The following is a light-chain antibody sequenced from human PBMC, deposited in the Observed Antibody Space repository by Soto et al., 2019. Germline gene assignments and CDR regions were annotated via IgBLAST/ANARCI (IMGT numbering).Light chain of an antibody. CDR1: SSDIGDYNY. J-gene: IGLJ3*02. CDR3: SSFTSVSTVV. Sequence: QSALTQPASVSGSPGQSITISCTGTSSDIGDYNYVSWYQLHPGKAPKLMISGVSNRPSGVSNRFSGSKSGNTASLTISGLQADDEADYYCSSFTSVSTVVFGGGTKLTVL. CDR2: GVS. V-gene: IGLV2-14*01.